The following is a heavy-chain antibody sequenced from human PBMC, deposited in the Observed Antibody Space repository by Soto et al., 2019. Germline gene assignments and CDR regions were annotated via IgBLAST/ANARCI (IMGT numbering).Heavy chain of an antibody. Sequence: EVQLLESGGALVQPGGSLRLSCVASGFTFSTYTMSWVRQAPGKGLEWVSVISGSGGSPSYADSVQGRFRIYRDNSKNTLYLQMNSLRGDDTAMYYCAKARCSTTDCYVPDYWGRGTLVTVSS. CDR1: GFTFSTYT. V-gene: IGHV3-23*01. CDR2: ISGSGGSP. CDR3: AKARCSTTDCYVPDY. J-gene: IGHJ4*02. D-gene: IGHD2-2*01.